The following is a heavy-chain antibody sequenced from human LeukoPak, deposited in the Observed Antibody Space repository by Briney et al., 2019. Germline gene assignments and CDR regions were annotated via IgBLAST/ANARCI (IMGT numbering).Heavy chain of an antibody. J-gene: IGHJ4*02. CDR2: IKPDGSEK. CDR1: GFTFDDYG. D-gene: IGHD3-3*01. Sequence: GGPLRLSCAASGFTFDDYGMSWVRQAPGKGLEWVATIKPDGSEKYYVDSVKGRFTISRDNAKRSLYLQMDSLRAEDTAVYYCARDASAYYWGQGTLVTVSS. CDR3: ARDASAYY. V-gene: IGHV3-7*01.